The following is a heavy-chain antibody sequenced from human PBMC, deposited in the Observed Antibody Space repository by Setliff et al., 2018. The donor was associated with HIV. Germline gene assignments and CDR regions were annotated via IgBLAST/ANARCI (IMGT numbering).Heavy chain of an antibody. CDR3: AKGVAGLQYYYYYMDV. J-gene: IGHJ6*03. Sequence: GGSLRLSCAASGFTFSSCNMNWVRQAPGKGLEWVSSISSSSNYIYYADSVKDRFTISRDNAKDSMFLQMNSLRGEDTAVYYCAKGVAGLQYYYYYMDVWGKGTTVTVSS. V-gene: IGHV3-21*01. D-gene: IGHD6-19*01. CDR2: ISSSSNYI. CDR1: GFTFSSCN.